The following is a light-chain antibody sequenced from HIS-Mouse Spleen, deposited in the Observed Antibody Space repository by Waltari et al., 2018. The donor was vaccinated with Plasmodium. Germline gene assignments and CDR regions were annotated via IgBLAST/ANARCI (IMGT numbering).Light chain of an antibody. V-gene: IGLV2-8*01. CDR2: EVS. CDR1: SSDVGGYSY. J-gene: IGLJ2*01. CDR3: SSYAGSNNLV. Sequence: QSALTQPPSASGSPGQSVTISCTGTSSDVGGYSYVSWYQQHPGKAPKLMIYEVSKLPSGVPDRFSGSKSGNTASLTVSGLQAEDEADYYCSSYAGSNNLVFGGGTKLTVL.